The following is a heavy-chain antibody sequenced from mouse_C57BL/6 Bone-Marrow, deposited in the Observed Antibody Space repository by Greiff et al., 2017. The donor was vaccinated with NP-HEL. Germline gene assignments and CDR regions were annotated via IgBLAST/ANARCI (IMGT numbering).Heavy chain of an antibody. Sequence: EVNVVESGPGLAKPSQTLSLTCSVTGYSITSDYWNWIRKFPGNKLEYMGYISYSGSTYYNPSLKSRISITRDTSKNQYYLQLNSVTTEDTATYYGARYISNYWYCDVWGTGTTVIVSS. J-gene: IGHJ1*03. V-gene: IGHV3-8*01. D-gene: IGHD2-5*01. CDR2: ISYSGST. CDR1: GYSITSDY. CDR3: ARYISNYWYCDV.